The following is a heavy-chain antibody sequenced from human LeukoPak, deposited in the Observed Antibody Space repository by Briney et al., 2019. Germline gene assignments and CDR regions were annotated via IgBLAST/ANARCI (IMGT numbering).Heavy chain of an antibody. D-gene: IGHD1-26*01. CDR3: ARQGGSYVDY. V-gene: IGHV4-39*01. CDR2: IYYSGST. Sequence: PPETLSLTCTVSGGSISSSSYYWGWIRQPPGKGLEWIGSIYYSGSTYYNPSLKSRVTISVDTSKNQFSLKLSSVTAAGTAVYYCARQGGSYVDYWGQGTLVTVSS. J-gene: IGHJ4*02. CDR1: GGSISSSSYY.